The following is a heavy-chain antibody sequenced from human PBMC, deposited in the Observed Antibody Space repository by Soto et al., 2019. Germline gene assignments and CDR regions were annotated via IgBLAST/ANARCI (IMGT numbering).Heavy chain of an antibody. Sequence: QVQLVESGGGVVQPGRSLRLSCAASEFTFSSYGMHWVRQAPGKGLEWVAVISYDGSNKYYADSVKGRFTISRDNSKNTLYLQMNSLRAEDTAVYYCAKLARVRVPTAQNWFDPWGQGTLVTVSS. CDR3: AKLARVRVPTAQNWFDP. CDR1: EFTFSSYG. D-gene: IGHD2-2*01. V-gene: IGHV3-30*18. J-gene: IGHJ5*02. CDR2: ISYDGSNK.